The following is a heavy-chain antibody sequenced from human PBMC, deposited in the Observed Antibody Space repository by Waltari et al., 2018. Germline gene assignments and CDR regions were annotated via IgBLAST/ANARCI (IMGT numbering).Heavy chain of an antibody. CDR1: GGSISSSSYY. CDR3: ARRSPYDYDSSGYYFPLGSDWFDP. J-gene: IGHJ5*02. CDR2: SDYSGRT. V-gene: IGHV4-39*01. D-gene: IGHD3-22*01. Sequence: QLQLQESGPGLVKPSETLSLTCTVSGGSISSSSYYWGWIRQPPGKGLEWIGSSDYSGRTYYNPSLKSRVTISGDTAKNQFSRKLSSVTAADTAVYYCARRSPYDYDSSGYYFPLGSDWFDPWGQGTLVIVSS.